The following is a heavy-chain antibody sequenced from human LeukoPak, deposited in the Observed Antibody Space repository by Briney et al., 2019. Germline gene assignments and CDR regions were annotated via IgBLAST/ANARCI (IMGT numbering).Heavy chain of an antibody. CDR1: GYTFTGYY. CDR3: ARLDSSSWEYFQH. J-gene: IGHJ1*01. V-gene: IGHV1-2*02. D-gene: IGHD6-13*01. CDR2: INPNSGGT. Sequence: ASVKVSCKASGYTFTGYYMHWVRQAPGQGLEWMGWINPNSGGTNYAQKFQGRVTMTRDTSISTAYMELSRLRSDDTAVYYCARLDSSSWEYFQHWGQGTLVTVSS.